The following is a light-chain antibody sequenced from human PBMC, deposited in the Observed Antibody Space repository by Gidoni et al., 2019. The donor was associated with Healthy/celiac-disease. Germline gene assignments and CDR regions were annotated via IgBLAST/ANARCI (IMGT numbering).Light chain of an antibody. V-gene: IGKV1-33*01. J-gene: IGKJ4*01. CDR3: QQYDNLPLT. CDR2: DAS. Sequence: DLQITQSPSSLSASVGDRVTITCQASQDISNYLNWYQQKPGKAPKLLIYDASNLETGVPSRFSGSGSGTDFTFTISSLQPEDIATYYCQQYDNLPLTFGGGTKEEIK. CDR1: QDISNY.